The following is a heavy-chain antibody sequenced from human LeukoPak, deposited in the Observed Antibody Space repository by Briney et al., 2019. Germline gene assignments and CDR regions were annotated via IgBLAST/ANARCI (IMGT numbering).Heavy chain of an antibody. CDR1: GYTFSTYY. CDR2: INPSDGST. Sequence: ASVNVSCKASGYTFSTYYMHWVRQAPGQGLEWMGIINPSDGSTSYAQKFQGRVTMTRDTSISTAYMELSSLTSEDTAVYYCARGVDAGVDYWGQGTLVTVSS. CDR3: ARGVDAGVDY. D-gene: IGHD3-10*01. J-gene: IGHJ4*02. V-gene: IGHV1-46*01.